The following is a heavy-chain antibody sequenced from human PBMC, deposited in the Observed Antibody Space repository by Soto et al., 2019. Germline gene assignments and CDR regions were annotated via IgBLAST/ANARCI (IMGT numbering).Heavy chain of an antibody. CDR2: ISESSSHI. Sequence: EVQLVESGGGLVKPGGSLRLSCAASGFTFSTYCMNWVRQAPGRGLEWVSYISESSSHIYYGDSVRGRFIISRDNAKNAVYLQTNSLRAEDTSVYYCARDGSKWLKYGYFDLWGRGTLVTVSS. J-gene: IGHJ2*01. V-gene: IGHV3-21*01. CDR1: GFTFSTYC. CDR3: ARDGSKWLKYGYFDL. D-gene: IGHD5-12*01.